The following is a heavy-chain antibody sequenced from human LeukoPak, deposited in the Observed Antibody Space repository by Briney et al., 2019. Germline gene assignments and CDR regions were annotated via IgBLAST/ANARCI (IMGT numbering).Heavy chain of an antibody. CDR3: AREPPNYYDSSGYYAYFDY. D-gene: IGHD3-22*01. J-gene: IGHJ4*02. CDR2: IYYSGNT. Sequence: SETLSLTCTVSGVSISSSNSYWGWIRQPPGEGLEWIGSIYYSGNTYYNPSLKSRVTISVDTSKNQFSLKLSSVTAADTAVYYCAREPPNYYDSSGYYAYFDYWGQGTLVTVSS. V-gene: IGHV4-39*07. CDR1: GVSISSSNSY.